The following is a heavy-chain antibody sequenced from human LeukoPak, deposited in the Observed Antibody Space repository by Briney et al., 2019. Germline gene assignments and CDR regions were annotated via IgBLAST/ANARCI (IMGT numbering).Heavy chain of an antibody. CDR3: AARDYYDSSGPFDY. CDR1: GGSFSGYY. Sequence: SETLSLTCAVYGGSFSGYYWSWIRQPPGKGLEWIGEINHSGSTNYNPSLKSRVTISVDTSKNQFSLKLSSVTAADTAVYYCAARDYYDSSGPFDYWGQGTLVTVSS. V-gene: IGHV4-34*01. J-gene: IGHJ4*02. D-gene: IGHD3-22*01. CDR2: INHSGST.